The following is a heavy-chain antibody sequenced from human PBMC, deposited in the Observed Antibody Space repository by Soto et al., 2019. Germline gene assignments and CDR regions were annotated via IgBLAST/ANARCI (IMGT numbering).Heavy chain of an antibody. CDR2: FYYSGST. CDR1: VGSTRGGGNY. D-gene: IGHD2-21*01. J-gene: IGHJ6*02. CDR3: AASCVGCGGFNYYGMDV. Sequence: QVQLQESGPGLVKPQQTRSPTCTVPVGSTRGGGNYWGGTRHNPGKGRDGFGYFYYSGSTYYNPSLKSRVTISVDTSKNQFSLKLSSVTAADTAVYYCAASCVGCGGFNYYGMDVWGQGTTVTVSS. V-gene: IGHV4-31*03.